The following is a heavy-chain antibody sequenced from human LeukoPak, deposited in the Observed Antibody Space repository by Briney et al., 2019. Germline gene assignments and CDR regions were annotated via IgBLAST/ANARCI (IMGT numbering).Heavy chain of an antibody. CDR3: AKDHPHFSTSPEASFDY. V-gene: IGHV3-30*02. CDR1: GFTFSSYA. D-gene: IGHD6-6*01. Sequence: GGSLRLSCAASGFTFSSYAMHWVRQAPGKGLEWVAFIRYDGSNKYYADSVKGRFTISRDNSKNTLYLQMNSLRAEDTAVYRCAKDHPHFSTSPEASFDYWGQGTLVTVSS. CDR2: IRYDGSNK. J-gene: IGHJ4*02.